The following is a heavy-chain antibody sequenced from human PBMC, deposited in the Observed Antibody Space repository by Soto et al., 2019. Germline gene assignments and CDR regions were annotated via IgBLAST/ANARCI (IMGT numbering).Heavy chain of an antibody. CDR3: ASNGRGDYARGEVYFDY. CDR1: GGSFSGYY. J-gene: IGHJ4*02. CDR2: INHSGST. V-gene: IGHV4-34*01. Sequence: SETLSLTCAVYGGSFSGYYWSWIRQPPGKGLEWIGEINHSGSTNYNPSLKSRVTISVDTSKNQFSLKLSSVTAADTAVYYCASNGRGDYARGEVYFDYWGQGTLVTVSS. D-gene: IGHD4-17*01.